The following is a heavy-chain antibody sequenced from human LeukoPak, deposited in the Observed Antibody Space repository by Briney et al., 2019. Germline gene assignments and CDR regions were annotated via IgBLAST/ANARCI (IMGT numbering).Heavy chain of an antibody. D-gene: IGHD3-9*01. CDR2: ISAYNGNT. CDR3: ARSPYYDILTGLNWFDP. J-gene: IGHJ5*02. Sequence: GASVKVSCKASGYTFTSYGISWVRQAPGQGLEWMGWISAYNGNTNYAQKLQGRVTMTTDTSTSTAYMELRSLRSDDTAVYYCARSPYYDILTGLNWFDPWGQGTLVTVSS. CDR1: GYTFTSYG. V-gene: IGHV1-18*01.